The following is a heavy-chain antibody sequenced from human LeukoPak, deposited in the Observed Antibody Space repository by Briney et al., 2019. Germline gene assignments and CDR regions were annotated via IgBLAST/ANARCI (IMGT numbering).Heavy chain of an antibody. CDR2: ISGSGDNT. CDR3: AKGSYYDSSGSFYFDY. J-gene: IGHJ4*02. V-gene: IGHV3-23*01. D-gene: IGHD3-22*01. Sequence: GGSLRLSCAASGFTFDDYGMSWVRQAPGKGLEWVSGISGSGDNTYYADSVKGRFTISRDNSKNTLYVQVNSLGTEDTAAYYCAKGSYYDSSGSFYFDYWGQGTLVTVSS. CDR1: GFTFDDYG.